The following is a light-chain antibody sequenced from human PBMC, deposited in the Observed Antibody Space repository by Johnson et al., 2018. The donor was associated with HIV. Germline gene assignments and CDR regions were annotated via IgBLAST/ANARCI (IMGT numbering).Light chain of an antibody. J-gene: IGLJ1*01. CDR2: ENN. Sequence: QSVLTQPPSVSAAPGQKVTISCSGGGSNIGNTYVSWYQHLPGTAPKLLIYENNKRPSGIPDRFYGSKSATSATLGITGLHPGDEADYYCEIWHSSLSAGGVFGTGTKVTVL. CDR3: EIWHSSLSAGGV. CDR1: GSNIGNTY. V-gene: IGLV1-51*02.